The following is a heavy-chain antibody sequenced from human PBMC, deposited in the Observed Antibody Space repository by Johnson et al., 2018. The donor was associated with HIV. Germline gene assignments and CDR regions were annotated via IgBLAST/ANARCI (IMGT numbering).Heavy chain of an antibody. J-gene: IGHJ3*02. CDR1: GFTFSNYA. V-gene: IGHV3-64*01. D-gene: IGHD5-24*01. CDR2: ITSNGGST. Sequence: VQLVESGGGVVQPGRSLRLSCAASGFTFSNYAMHWVRQAPGKGLEYVSAITSNGGSTYYANSVKGRFTISRDNSKNTLYLQMGSLRAEDMAVYYCAREGDGCNAFDIWGQGTMVTVSS. CDR3: AREGDGCNAFDI.